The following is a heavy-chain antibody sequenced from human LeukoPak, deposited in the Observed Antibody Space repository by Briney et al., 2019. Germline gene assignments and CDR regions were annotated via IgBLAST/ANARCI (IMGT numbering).Heavy chain of an antibody. Sequence: GGSLRLSCAASGLAFSRFWMSWVRQAPGKGMEWVADINEDGSKKNYVDSVRGRFTISRDNAKDSLYLQMNSLRAEDTAVYYCASGGHLDYWGQGTPVTVSS. V-gene: IGHV3-7*03. J-gene: IGHJ4*02. CDR3: ASGGHLDY. CDR2: INEDGSKK. CDR1: GLAFSRFW. D-gene: IGHD3-16*01.